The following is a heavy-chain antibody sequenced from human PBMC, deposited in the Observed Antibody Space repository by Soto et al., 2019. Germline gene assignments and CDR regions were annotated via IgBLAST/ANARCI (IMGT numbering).Heavy chain of an antibody. J-gene: IGHJ4*02. D-gene: IGHD3-10*01. V-gene: IGHV1-18*04. CDR1: VYSFRDYA. CDR2: ISVSNDNT. Sequence: XSVKVSCKTSVYSFRDYAISWVRQAPGQGLEWMGWISVSNDNTDSAHALRGRLTMTTDTSTSTAYLELTSLMSNDTAVYYCARSSPSLDYWGQGSLVTVSS. CDR3: ARSSPSLDY.